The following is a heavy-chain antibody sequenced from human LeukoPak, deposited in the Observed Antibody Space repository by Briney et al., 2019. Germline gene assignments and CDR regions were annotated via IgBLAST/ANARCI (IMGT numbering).Heavy chain of an antibody. D-gene: IGHD3-22*01. J-gene: IGHJ4*02. Sequence: TSETLSLTCAVYGGSFSGYYWSWIRRPPGKGLEWIGEINHSGSTNYNPSLKSRVTISVDTSKNQFSLKLSSVTAADTAVYYCAREWAYYDSSGYYYWGQGTLVTVSS. CDR3: AREWAYYDSSGYYY. CDR2: INHSGST. V-gene: IGHV4-34*01. CDR1: GGSFSGYY.